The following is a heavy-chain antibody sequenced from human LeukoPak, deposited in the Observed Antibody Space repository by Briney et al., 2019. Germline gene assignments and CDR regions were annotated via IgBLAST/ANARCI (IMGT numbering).Heavy chain of an antibody. Sequence: GGSLRLSCAASGFTFSNHAMSWVRQAPGKGLEWVSTISESGDITYYADSVKGRFTISRDNFKNTLYLQMDSLTAEDTAVFYCACGSSGTHQEGYWGQGTLVTVSS. D-gene: IGHD2-21*01. CDR2: ISESGDIT. J-gene: IGHJ4*02. CDR3: ACGSSGTHQEGY. CDR1: GFTFSNHA. V-gene: IGHV3-23*01.